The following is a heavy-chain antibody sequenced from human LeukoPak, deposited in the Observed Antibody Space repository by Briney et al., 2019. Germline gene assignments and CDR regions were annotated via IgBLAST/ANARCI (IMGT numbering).Heavy chain of an antibody. CDR2: IYYSGST. V-gene: IGHV4-39*01. CDR1: GGSISSYY. D-gene: IGHD3-3*01. Sequence: SETLSLTCTVSGGSISSYYWGWIRQPPGKGLEWIGSIYYSGSTYYNPSLKSRVTISVDTSKNQFSLKLSSVTAADTAVYYCASQITIFGVVISLDAFDIWGQGTMVTVSS. J-gene: IGHJ3*02. CDR3: ASQITIFGVVISLDAFDI.